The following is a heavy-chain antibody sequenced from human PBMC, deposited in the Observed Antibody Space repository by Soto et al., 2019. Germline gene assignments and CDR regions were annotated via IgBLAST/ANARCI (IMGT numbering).Heavy chain of an antibody. CDR3: ARAWDIVVNWFDP. CDR2: MNPNSGNA. V-gene: IGHV1-8*01. D-gene: IGHD2-15*01. Sequence: ASVKVSCKASGYTFTSYDINWVRQATGQGLEWMGWMNPNSGNAGYAQKFQGRVTMTRNTSISTAYMELSSLRSEDTAVYYCARAWDIVVNWFDPWGQGTLVTVSS. CDR1: GYTFTSYD. J-gene: IGHJ5*02.